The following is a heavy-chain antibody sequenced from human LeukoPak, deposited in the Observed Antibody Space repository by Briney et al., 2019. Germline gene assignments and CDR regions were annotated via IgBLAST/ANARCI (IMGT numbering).Heavy chain of an antibody. CDR1: GFTFATDS. D-gene: IGHD1-26*01. Sequence: SGGSLRLSCAASGFTFATDSMNWVRQAPGKGLEWVSSISSSSYHIYYADSVKGRFTISRDNAKNSLYLQMNSLRAEDTAVYYCANSRSGSYYPPPFDYWGQGTLVTISS. V-gene: IGHV3-21*01. CDR3: ANSRSGSYYPPPFDY. J-gene: IGHJ4*02. CDR2: ISSSSYHI.